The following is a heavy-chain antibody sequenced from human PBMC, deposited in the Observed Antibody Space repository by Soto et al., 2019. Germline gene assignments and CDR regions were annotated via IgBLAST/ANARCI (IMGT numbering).Heavy chain of an antibody. D-gene: IGHD4-17*01. CDR2: ISYDGSNK. V-gene: IGHV3-30*18. Sequence: GGSLRLSCAASGFTFSSYGMHWVRQAPGKGLEWVAVISYDGSNKYYAASVKGRFTISRDNSKNTLYLQMNSLRAEDTAVYYCAKEDYGDYQPYFDYWGQGTLVTVSS. CDR3: AKEDYGDYQPYFDY. J-gene: IGHJ4*02. CDR1: GFTFSSYG.